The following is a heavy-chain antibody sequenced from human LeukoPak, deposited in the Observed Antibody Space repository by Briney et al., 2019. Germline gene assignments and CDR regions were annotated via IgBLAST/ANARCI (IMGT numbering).Heavy chain of an antibody. CDR1: GFTFSSYA. Sequence: GGSLRLSCAASGFTFSSYAMHWVRQAPGKGLEWVAVISYDGSNKHYADSVKGRFTISRDNSKNTLYLQMNSLRAEDTAVYYCARDRSQAFDYWGQGTLVTVSS. CDR2: ISYDGSNK. V-gene: IGHV3-30*04. J-gene: IGHJ4*02. CDR3: ARDRSQAFDY.